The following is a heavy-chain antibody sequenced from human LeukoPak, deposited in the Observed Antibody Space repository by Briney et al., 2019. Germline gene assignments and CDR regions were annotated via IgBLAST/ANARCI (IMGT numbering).Heavy chain of an antibody. Sequence: ASETLSLTCTVSGGSISSYYWSWIRQPPGKGLEWIGSIYYSGTTYYNPSLKSRVTMSVDTSNNQFSLKLSSVTAADTSMYYCVTSYGSSWLRFDYWGQGTLVTVSS. V-gene: IGHV4-59*04. D-gene: IGHD6-13*01. CDR1: GGSISSYY. J-gene: IGHJ4*02. CDR3: VTSYGSSWLRFDY. CDR2: IYYSGTT.